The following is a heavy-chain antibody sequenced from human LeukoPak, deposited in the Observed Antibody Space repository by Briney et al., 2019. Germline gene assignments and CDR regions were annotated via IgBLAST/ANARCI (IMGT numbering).Heavy chain of an antibody. CDR2: IRYDGSNK. CDR1: GFTFSSYG. J-gene: IGHJ4*02. Sequence: QPGGSLRLSCAASGFTFSSYGMHWVRQAPGKGLEWVAFIRYDGSNKYYADSVKGRFTISRDNSKNTLYLQMNSLRAEDTAVYYCAKFGVPYRENSSGWYGFDYWGQGTLVTVSS. D-gene: IGHD6-19*01. CDR3: AKFGVPYRENSSGWYGFDY. V-gene: IGHV3-30*02.